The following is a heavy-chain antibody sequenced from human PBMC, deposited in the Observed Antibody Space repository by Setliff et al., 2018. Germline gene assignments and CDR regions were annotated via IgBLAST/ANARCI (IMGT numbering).Heavy chain of an antibody. Sequence: SETLSLTCAVYGGSFSGYYWSWIRQPPGKGLEWIGEINHSGSTNYNPSLKSRVTISVDTSKNQFSLKLSSVTAADTAVYYCAREEQQLVWFDPWGQGTLVTVSS. CDR2: INHSGST. CDR1: GGSFSGYY. J-gene: IGHJ5*02. D-gene: IGHD6-13*01. CDR3: AREEQQLVWFDP. V-gene: IGHV4-34*01.